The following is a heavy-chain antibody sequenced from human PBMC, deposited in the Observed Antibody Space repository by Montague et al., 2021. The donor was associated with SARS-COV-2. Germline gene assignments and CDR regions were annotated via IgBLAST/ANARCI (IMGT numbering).Heavy chain of an antibody. D-gene: IGHD3-22*01. J-gene: IGHJ4*02. CDR1: GFSLSTSGVG. CDR2: IYCNDDK. CDR3: AHRHSYESSGYYRDY. Sequence: PALVKPTQTLTLTCTFSGFSLSTSGVGVGRIRQPPGKALKWLGIIYCNDDKRYSPSLKSRLTITKDTSKNQVVLTMTNMDPVDTATYYCAHRHSYESSGYYRDYWGQGTPGTVSS. V-gene: IGHV2-5*01.